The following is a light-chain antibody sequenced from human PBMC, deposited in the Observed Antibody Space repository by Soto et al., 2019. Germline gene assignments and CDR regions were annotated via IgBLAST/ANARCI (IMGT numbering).Light chain of an antibody. V-gene: IGKV1-6*02. CDR3: LQDYNYPLT. CDR2: AAS. CDR1: QSIRNY. Sequence: IQMTQSPSSLSASIGDRVTITCRASQSIRNYLNWYQQKVEKVPKLLIFAASSLQSGVPSRFSGSGSGTDFTLTISSLQPEDFATYYCLQDYNYPLTFGGGTKVDIK. J-gene: IGKJ4*01.